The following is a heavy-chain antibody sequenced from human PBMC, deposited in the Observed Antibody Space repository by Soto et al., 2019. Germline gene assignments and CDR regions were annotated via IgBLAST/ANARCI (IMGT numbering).Heavy chain of an antibody. CDR3: AKDPGDITGDSSFDY. D-gene: IGHD7-27*01. CDR2: ISGSGGST. Sequence: GGSLRLSCAASGFTFSSYAMSWVRQAPGKGLEWVSAISGSGGSTYYADSVKGRFTISRSNSKNTLYLQMNMLRAEDAAVYYCAKDPGDITGDSSFDYWGQGTLVTVSS. CDR1: GFTFSSYA. J-gene: IGHJ4*02. V-gene: IGHV3-23*01.